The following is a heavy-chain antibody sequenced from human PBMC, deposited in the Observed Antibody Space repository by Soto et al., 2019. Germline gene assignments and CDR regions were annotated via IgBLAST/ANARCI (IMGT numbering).Heavy chain of an antibody. Sequence: PSETLSLTCTVSGGSISSYYWSWIRQPPGKGLEWIGYIYYSGSTNYNPSLKSRVTISVDTSKNQFSLKLSSVTAADTAVYYCARGYYIWGSYRYYFDYWGQGTLVTVSS. CDR3: ARGYYIWGSYRYYFDY. CDR1: GGSISSYY. V-gene: IGHV4-59*01. D-gene: IGHD3-16*02. CDR2: IYYSGST. J-gene: IGHJ4*02.